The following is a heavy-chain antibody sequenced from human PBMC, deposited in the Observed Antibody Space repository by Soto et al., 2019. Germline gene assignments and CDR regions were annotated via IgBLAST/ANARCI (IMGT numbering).Heavy chain of an antibody. CDR3: VRDLHGDLYS. J-gene: IGHJ4*02. Sequence: QVQLVQSGAEVRQPGASVKVSCKASGYSFTTYGMSWVRQAPGQGLEYMGWINGYGHGAKYVQRFQGRISMTTDTSTNTVYMDLRSLTSDDTAVYYCVRDLHGDLYSWGQGTVVIVSP. V-gene: IGHV1-18*01. D-gene: IGHD3-10*01. CDR1: GYSFTTYG. CDR2: INGYGHGA.